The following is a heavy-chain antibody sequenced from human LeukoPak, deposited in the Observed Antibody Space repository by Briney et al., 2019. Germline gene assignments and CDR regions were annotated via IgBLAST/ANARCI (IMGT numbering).Heavy chain of an antibody. CDR1: GGSISSYY. V-gene: IGHV4-59*01. D-gene: IGHD4-23*01. CDR2: IYYSGST. J-gene: IGHJ4*02. CDR3: ARSSGNLLFDY. Sequence: SETLSLTCTVSGGSISSYYWSWIRQPPGKGLEWIGYIYYSGSTNYNPSPKSRVTISVDTSKNQFSLKLSSVTAADTAVYYCARSSGNLLFDYWGQGTLVTVSS.